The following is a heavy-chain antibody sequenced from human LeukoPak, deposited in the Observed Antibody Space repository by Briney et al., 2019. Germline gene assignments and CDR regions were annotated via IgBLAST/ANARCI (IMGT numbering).Heavy chain of an antibody. CDR1: GGSISSGSYY. Sequence: SETLSLTCTVSGGSISSGSYYWSWIRQPAGKGLEWIGRIYTSGSTNYNPSLKSRVTMSVDTSKNQFSLKLSSVTAADTAVYYCALSREGGNPWSHPIDYWGQGTLVTVSS. CDR3: ALSREGGNPWSHPIDY. D-gene: IGHD4-23*01. V-gene: IGHV4-61*02. J-gene: IGHJ4*02. CDR2: IYTSGST.